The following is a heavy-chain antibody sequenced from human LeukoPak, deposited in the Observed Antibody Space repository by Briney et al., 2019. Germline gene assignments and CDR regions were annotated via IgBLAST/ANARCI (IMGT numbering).Heavy chain of an antibody. CDR1: GGSFSGYY. J-gene: IGHJ4*02. CDR3: ARRGSGSFTN. V-gene: IGHV4-34*01. D-gene: IGHD1-26*01. CDR2: INHSGST. Sequence: PSETLSLTCAVSGGSFSGYYWSCIRQPPGKGLEWIGEINHSGSTNYNPSLKSRVTISVDTSKSQFSLKLSSVTAADTAVYYCARRGSGSFTNWGQGTLVTVSS.